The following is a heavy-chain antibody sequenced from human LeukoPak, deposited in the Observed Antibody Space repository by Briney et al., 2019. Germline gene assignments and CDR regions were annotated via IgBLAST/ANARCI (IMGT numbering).Heavy chain of an antibody. CDR2: IYYSGST. J-gene: IGHJ4*02. Sequence: SETLSLTGTVSGGSISSYYWSWIRQPPGKGLEWIGYIYYSGSTNYNPSLKSRVTISVDTSKNQFSLKLSSVTAADTAVYYCARAEAAVLDYWGQGTLVTVSS. CDR3: ARAEAAVLDY. CDR1: GGSISSYY. D-gene: IGHD6-13*01. V-gene: IGHV4-59*01.